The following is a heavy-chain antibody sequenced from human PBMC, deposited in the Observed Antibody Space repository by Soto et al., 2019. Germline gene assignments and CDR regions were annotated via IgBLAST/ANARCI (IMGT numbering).Heavy chain of an antibody. CDR1: GFTFSSYS. D-gene: IGHD3-22*01. Sequence: GGSLRLSCAASGFTFSSYSMNWVRQAPGKGLEWVSYISSYSNTIYYADSVKGRFTISRDNAKDSLYLQMNSLRDEDTAVYYCARVSTTYYYDTSGYYIDAFDIWGQGTMVTVSS. V-gene: IGHV3-48*02. J-gene: IGHJ3*02. CDR2: ISSYSNTI. CDR3: ARVSTTYYYDTSGYYIDAFDI.